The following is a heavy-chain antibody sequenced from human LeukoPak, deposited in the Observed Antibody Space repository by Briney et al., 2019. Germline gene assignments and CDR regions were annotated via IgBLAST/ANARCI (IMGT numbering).Heavy chain of an antibody. CDR3: AKNFSMMVF. J-gene: IGHJ1*01. D-gene: IGHD3-22*01. Sequence: GGSLRLSCAASGFTVSSNYMSWVRQAPGKGLEWVSVIYSGGSTYYADSVRGRFTISRDNSRDTLFLEMNNLRIEDTAIYYCAKNFSMMVFWGPGTQVTVSS. CDR2: IYSGGST. CDR1: GFTVSSNY. V-gene: IGHV3-53*01.